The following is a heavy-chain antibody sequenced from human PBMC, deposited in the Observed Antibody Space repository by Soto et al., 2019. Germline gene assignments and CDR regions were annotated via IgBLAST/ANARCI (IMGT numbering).Heavy chain of an antibody. J-gene: IGHJ6*02. Sequence: QVQLVESRGGVVQPGRSLRLSCAASGVTFSSCGMHWVRQAPGKGLEWVAVIWYDGSNKYYADSVKGRFTISRDNSKNTLYLQMNSLRAEDTAVYYCARDGTGNANGMDVWGQGTTVTVSS. D-gene: IGHD1-1*01. CDR3: ARDGTGNANGMDV. V-gene: IGHV3-33*01. CDR1: GVTFSSCG. CDR2: IWYDGSNK.